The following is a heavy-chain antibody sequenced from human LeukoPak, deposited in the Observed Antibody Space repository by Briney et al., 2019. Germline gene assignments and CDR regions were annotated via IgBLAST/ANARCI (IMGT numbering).Heavy chain of an antibody. D-gene: IGHD3-10*01. CDR3: ARDTYYGSGSLF. Sequence: GGSLRLSCAASGFTFSSYSMNWVRQAPGKGLEWVSSITGSGASNFYADSVRGRFTISRDNANNSLYLQMNSLRAEDTAVYYCARDTYYGSGSLFWGQGVLVTVSS. CDR1: GFTFSSYS. CDR2: ITGSGASN. J-gene: IGHJ4*02. V-gene: IGHV3-21*06.